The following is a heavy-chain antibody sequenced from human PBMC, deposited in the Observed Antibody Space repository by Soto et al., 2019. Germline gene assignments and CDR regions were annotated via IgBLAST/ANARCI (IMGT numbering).Heavy chain of an antibody. D-gene: IGHD3-22*01. J-gene: IGHJ4*02. Sequence: SETLSLTCTVSGGSISSGDYYWSWIRQPPGKGLEWIGYIYYSGSTYYNPSLKSRVTISVGTSKNQFSLKLSSVTAADTAVYYCARWYYYDSSGYYPYYFDYWGQGTLVTVSS. CDR2: IYYSGST. V-gene: IGHV4-30-4*01. CDR3: ARWYYYDSSGYYPYYFDY. CDR1: GGSISSGDYY.